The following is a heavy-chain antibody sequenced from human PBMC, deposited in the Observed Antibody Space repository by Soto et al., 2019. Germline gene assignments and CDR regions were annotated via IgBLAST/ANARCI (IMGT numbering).Heavy chain of an antibody. CDR3: ARDPAP. CDR2: IYNSGST. V-gene: IGHV4-31*03. CDR1: GGSISSGGYY. J-gene: IGHJ5*02. Sequence: QVQLQESGPGLVKASQTLSLTCTVSGGSISSGGYYWSWIRQHPGKGLEWIGYIYNSGSTYYNPSLKGRVTTSADPSKNQFSLKLSAVTAADTDVYYCARDPAPWGQGTLVTVSS.